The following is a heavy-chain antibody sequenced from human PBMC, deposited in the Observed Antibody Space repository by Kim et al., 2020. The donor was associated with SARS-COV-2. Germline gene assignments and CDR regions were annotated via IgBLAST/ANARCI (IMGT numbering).Heavy chain of an antibody. CDR1: GGSFSGYY. D-gene: IGHD3-22*01. V-gene: IGHV4-34*01. CDR2: INHSGST. CDR3: ATYYYDNTFDY. J-gene: IGHJ4*02. Sequence: SETLSLTCAVYGGSFSGYYWSWIRQPPGKGLEWIGEINHSGSTNYNPSRKSRVTISVDTSKNQFSLKLSPVTAADTAVYYCATYYYDNTFDYWGQGTLVTVSS.